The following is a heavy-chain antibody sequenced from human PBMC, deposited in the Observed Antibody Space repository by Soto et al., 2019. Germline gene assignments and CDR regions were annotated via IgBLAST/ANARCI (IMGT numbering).Heavy chain of an antibody. V-gene: IGHV3-21*01. CDR1: GFTFSSYS. J-gene: IGHJ3*02. D-gene: IGHD6-13*01. CDR3: ARVNSPLDAFDI. Sequence: GGSLRLSCAASGFTFSSYSMNWVRQAPGKGLEWVSSISSSSSYIYYADSVKGRFTISRDNAKNSLYLQMNSLRADDTAVYYCARVNSPLDAFDIWGQGTMVTVSS. CDR2: ISSSSSYI.